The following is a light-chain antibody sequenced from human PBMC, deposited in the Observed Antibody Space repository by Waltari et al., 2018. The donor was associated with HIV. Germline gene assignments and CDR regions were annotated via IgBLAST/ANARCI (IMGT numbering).Light chain of an antibody. J-gene: IGLJ3*02. Sequence: QSMLTQPPSASGTPGQRVTIPCSGSSSNIGRNTFNWYQQLPGTAPKLLIYSSNHRPSGVPDRFSGSKSGTSASLAISGLQSEDEADYYCATWDDSLNGRVFGGGTKLTVL. CDR3: ATWDDSLNGRV. CDR1: SSNIGRNT. V-gene: IGLV1-44*01. CDR2: SSN.